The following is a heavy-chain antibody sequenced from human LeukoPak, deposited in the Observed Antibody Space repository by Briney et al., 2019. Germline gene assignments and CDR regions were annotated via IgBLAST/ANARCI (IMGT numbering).Heavy chain of an antibody. D-gene: IGHD3-10*01. Sequence: SETLSLTCTVSDGFITNHDWSWVRQSPGKGLEFIGYVHYSGTTHYNPSLSSRVSISIDTSKNQFSLKLSSVTAADTAVYYCARRLTMVRGVIIENWGQGTLVTVSS. V-gene: IGHV4-59*08. CDR3: ARRLTMVRGVIIEN. CDR2: VHYSGTT. CDR1: DGFITNHD. J-gene: IGHJ4*02.